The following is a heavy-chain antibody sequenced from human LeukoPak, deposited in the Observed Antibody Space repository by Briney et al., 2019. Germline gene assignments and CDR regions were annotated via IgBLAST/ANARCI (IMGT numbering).Heavy chain of an antibody. J-gene: IGHJ4*02. V-gene: IGHV3-21*01. D-gene: IGHD3-9*01. CDR1: GFTFSSYS. CDR3: ARAREYDILTGYYFDY. Sequence: GGSLRLSCAASGFTFSSYSMNWVRQAPGKGLEWVSSISSSSSYIYYADSVKGRSTISRDNAKNSLYLQMNSLRAEDTAVYYCARAREYDILTGYYFDYWGQGTLVTVSS. CDR2: ISSSSSYI.